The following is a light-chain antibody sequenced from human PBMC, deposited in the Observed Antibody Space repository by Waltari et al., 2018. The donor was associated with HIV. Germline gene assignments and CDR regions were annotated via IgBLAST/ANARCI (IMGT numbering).Light chain of an antibody. CDR2: QDS. V-gene: IGLV3-1*01. CDR1: KLGDNY. Sequence: SYELTLPPSVSVSPGQTATMTCSGDKLGDNYVCWYQQKPGQSPVLVIYQDSKRPSGRPERFSGSNSGNTATLTISGTQALDEGDYYCQAWDSSTAVFGPGTKVTVL. J-gene: IGLJ1*01. CDR3: QAWDSSTAV.